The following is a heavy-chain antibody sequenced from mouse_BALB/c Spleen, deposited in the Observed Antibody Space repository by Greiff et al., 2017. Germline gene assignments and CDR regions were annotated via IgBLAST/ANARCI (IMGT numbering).Heavy chain of an antibody. J-gene: IGHJ1*01. CDR2: IYPGSGST. D-gene: IGHD1-1*01. V-gene: IGHV1S22*01. Sequence: LQQPGSELVRPGASVKLSCKASGYTFTSYWMHWVKQRPGQGLEWIGNIYPGSGSTNYDEKFKSKATLTVDTSSSTAYMQLSSLTSEDSAVYYCTRSVVARYCDVWGAGTTVTVSS. CDR1: GYTFTSYW. CDR3: TRSVVARYCDV.